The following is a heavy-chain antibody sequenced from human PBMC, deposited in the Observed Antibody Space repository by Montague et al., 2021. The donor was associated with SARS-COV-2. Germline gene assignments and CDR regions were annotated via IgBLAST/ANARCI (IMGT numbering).Heavy chain of an antibody. V-gene: IGHV2-70*11. D-gene: IGHD6-19*01. CDR2: IDWXDDK. J-gene: IGHJ4*02. CDR1: GFSLSTSGMC. Sequence: PALVKPTQTLTLTCTFSGFSLSTSGMCVSWIRQPPGKALEWLARIDWXDDKYYSTSLKTRLTISKDTSKNQVVLTMTNMDPVDTATYYCAREYSSGVYFDYWGQGTLVTGSS. CDR3: AREYSSGVYFDY.